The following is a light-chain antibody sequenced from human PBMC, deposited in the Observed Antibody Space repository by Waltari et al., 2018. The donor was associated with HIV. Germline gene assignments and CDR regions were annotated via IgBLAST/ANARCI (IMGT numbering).Light chain of an antibody. J-gene: IGLJ2*01. CDR1: NSDIGNSDY. Sequence: QSALTQPPSASGSPGQSVTISCTGTNSDIGNSDYVAWYQQHPGKPPKLIISEVYKRPAGVPNRFSGSKSGNTASLTVSGLQAEDEADYYCNSYATTNDFYILFGGETKRTVL. CDR2: EVY. CDR3: NSYATTNDFYIL. V-gene: IGLV2-8*01.